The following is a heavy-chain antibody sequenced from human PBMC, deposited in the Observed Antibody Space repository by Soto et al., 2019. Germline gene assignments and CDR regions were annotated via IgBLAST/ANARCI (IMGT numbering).Heavy chain of an antibody. CDR1: GGSISSYY. CDR2: IYYSGST. J-gene: IGHJ4*02. V-gene: IGHV4-59*12. Sequence: SETLSLTCTVSGGSISSYYWSWIRQPPGKGLEWIGYIYYSGSTYYNPSLKSRVTISVDTSKNQFSLKLSSVTAADTAVYYCARERLLWFGELFSFDYWGQGTLVTVSS. D-gene: IGHD3-10*01. CDR3: ARERLLWFGELFSFDY.